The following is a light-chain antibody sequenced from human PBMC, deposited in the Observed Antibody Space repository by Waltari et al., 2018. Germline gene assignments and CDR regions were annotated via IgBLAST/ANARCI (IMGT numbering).Light chain of an antibody. CDR1: NSDVGTSTY. CDR3: SSYAGNNISL. V-gene: IGLV2-8*01. Sequence: QSALTQPPSATGSPGQSVTISCTGTNSDVGTSTYVSWYQHHAGKAPKLIIFDVNKRPSGVPDRFSGSRSDNTASLTVSGLQAEDEADYYCSSYAGNNISLFGGGTKLTVL. CDR2: DVN. J-gene: IGLJ2*01.